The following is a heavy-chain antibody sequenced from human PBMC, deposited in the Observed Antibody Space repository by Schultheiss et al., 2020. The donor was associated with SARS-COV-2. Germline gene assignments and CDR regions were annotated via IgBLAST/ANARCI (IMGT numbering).Heavy chain of an antibody. CDR2: IIPIFGTA. V-gene: IGHV1-69*13. CDR1: GGTFSSYA. CDR3: AREGELGSSSAYYYYYGMDV. J-gene: IGHJ6*02. Sequence: SVKVSCKASGGTFSSYAISWVRQAPGQGLEWMGGIIPIFGTANYAQKFQGRVTITADESTSTAYMELSSLRSEDTAVYYCAREGELGSSSAYYYYYGMDVWGQGTTVTVSS. D-gene: IGHD6-6*01.